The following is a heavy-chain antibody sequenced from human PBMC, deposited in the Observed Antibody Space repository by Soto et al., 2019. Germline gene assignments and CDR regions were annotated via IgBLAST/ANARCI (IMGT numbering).Heavy chain of an antibody. CDR2: INQDGSGG. J-gene: IGHJ5*02. V-gene: IGHV3-7*03. CDR3: ASRGSSGIHFDP. CDR1: GFTFSSYW. Sequence: GGSLRLSCVASGFTFSSYWMSGVRQAPGKGLEWVGSINQDGSGGYYVDSLKGRFSISRDKSKNSLFLQMNKMRAEDTAVYYCASRGSSGIHFDPWGQGTLVTVSS. D-gene: IGHD3-10*01.